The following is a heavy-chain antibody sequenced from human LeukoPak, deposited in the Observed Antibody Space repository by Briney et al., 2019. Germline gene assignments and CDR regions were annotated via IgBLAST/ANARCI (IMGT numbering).Heavy chain of an antibody. CDR3: VTAATGRGGIDY. D-gene: IGHD6-13*01. V-gene: IGHV3-7*01. Sequence: GGSLRLSCAASHFTFTTYWMSWVRQAPGKGLEWVANINQDGSEKYYVDSVKGRFTISRDNAKNSLFLQMNSLRVEDTAVYYCVTAATGRGGIDYWGQGTLVTVSS. CDR1: HFTFTTYW. CDR2: INQDGSEK. J-gene: IGHJ4*02.